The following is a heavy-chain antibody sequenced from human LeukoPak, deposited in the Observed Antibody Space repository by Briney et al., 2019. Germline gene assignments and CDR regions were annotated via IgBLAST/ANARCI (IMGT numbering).Heavy chain of an antibody. D-gene: IGHD3-10*01. J-gene: IGHJ3*02. CDR1: GYSSTNYW. V-gene: IGHV5-51*01. CDR3: ARRGWGFGEPKRDHDTFDI. CDR2: IYPGDSDA. Sequence: GEAPQIPCKGSGYSSTNYWITWVRQMPAQSLEWMATIYPGDSDARYSPSFQGQVTISVDKSISTTYLRWSSLKASDTARYYCARRGWGFGEPKRDHDTFDIWGQGTMVTVSS.